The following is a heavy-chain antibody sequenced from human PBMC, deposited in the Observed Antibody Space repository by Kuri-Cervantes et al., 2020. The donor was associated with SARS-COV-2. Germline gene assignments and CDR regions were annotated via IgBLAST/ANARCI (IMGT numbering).Heavy chain of an antibody. Sequence: GSLRLSCAVYGGSFSGYYWSWIRQPPGKGLEWIGEINRSGSTNYNPSLKSRVTISVDTSKNQFSLKLSSVTAADTAVYYCARDMYLMGPVATISAFDYWGQGTLVTVSS. CDR1: GGSFSGYY. CDR3: ARDMYLMGPVATISAFDY. J-gene: IGHJ4*02. D-gene: IGHD5-12*01. CDR2: INRSGST. V-gene: IGHV4-34*01.